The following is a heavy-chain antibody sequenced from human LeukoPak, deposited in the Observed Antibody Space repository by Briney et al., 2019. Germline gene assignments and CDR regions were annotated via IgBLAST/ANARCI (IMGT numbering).Heavy chain of an antibody. J-gene: IGHJ3*02. CDR1: GYSFTSYW. CDR3: ARLSADDYDFWSGYLNAFDI. D-gene: IGHD3-3*01. V-gene: IGHV5-51*01. CDR2: IYPGDSDT. Sequence: GESLKISCKGSGYSFTSYWIGWVRQMPGKGLEWMGIIYPGDSDTRYSPSFQGQVTLSADKSISTAYLRWSSLKASDTAMYYCARLSADDYDFWSGYLNAFDIWGQGTMVTVSS.